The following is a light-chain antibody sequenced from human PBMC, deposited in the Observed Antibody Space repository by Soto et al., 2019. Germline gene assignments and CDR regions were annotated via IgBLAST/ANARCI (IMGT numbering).Light chain of an antibody. CDR2: GAT. CDR3: QHYDSSPYS. Sequence: EIVLTQSPGALSLSPGERAILSCRASQSVSSSYLAWYQQKPGQAPRLLIYGATGRATGIPDRFSGSGSGTDFTLTIGSLEPEDSAVYYCQHYDSSPYSFGQGTKLEI. V-gene: IGKV3-20*01. CDR1: QSVSSSY. J-gene: IGKJ2*01.